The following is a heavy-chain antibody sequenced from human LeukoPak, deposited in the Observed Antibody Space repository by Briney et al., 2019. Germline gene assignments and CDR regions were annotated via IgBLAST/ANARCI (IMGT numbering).Heavy chain of an antibody. Sequence: GGSLRLSCVASGFTFSENWMHWVRQAPGKGLAWVSHINRDGGLTNYADSVKGRFTISRDNARNAVYLQMSSLRVEDTAIYFCAREEHRLAEAGTSAFDLGGQGTLVTVSP. CDR1: GFTFSENW. CDR2: INRDGGLT. CDR3: AREEHRLAEAGTSAFDL. V-gene: IGHV3-74*01. D-gene: IGHD6-13*01. J-gene: IGHJ3*01.